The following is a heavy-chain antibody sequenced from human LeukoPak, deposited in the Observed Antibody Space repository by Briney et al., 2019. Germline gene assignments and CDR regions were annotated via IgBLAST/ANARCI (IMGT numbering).Heavy chain of an antibody. D-gene: IGHD6-13*01. V-gene: IGHV3-30*04. Sequence: GGSLRLSCAASGFTFSSYAMHWVRQAPGKGLEWVAVISYDGSNKYYTDSVKGRFTISRDNSKNTLYQQMNRLRAEDTVVYYCARALYSSSPPEFDYWGQATLVTVSS. CDR2: ISYDGSNK. CDR1: GFTFSSYA. CDR3: ARALYSSSPPEFDY. J-gene: IGHJ4*02.